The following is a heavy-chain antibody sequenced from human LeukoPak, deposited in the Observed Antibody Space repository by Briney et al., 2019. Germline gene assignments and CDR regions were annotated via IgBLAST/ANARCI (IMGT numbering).Heavy chain of an antibody. Sequence: SETLSLTCAVSGYSISSGYYWGWIRRPPGKGLEWIGSIYHSVSTYYNPSLKSRVTISVDTSKNQFSLKLSSVTAADTAVYYCARKFGELLPTYYYYYYYMDVWGKGTTVTVSS. J-gene: IGHJ6*03. CDR1: GYSISSGYY. CDR3: ARKFGELLPTYYYYYYYMDV. CDR2: IYHSVST. D-gene: IGHD3-10*01. V-gene: IGHV4-38-2*01.